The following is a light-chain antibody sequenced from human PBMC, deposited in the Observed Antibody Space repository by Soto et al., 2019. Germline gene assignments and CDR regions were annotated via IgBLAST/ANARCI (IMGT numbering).Light chain of an antibody. V-gene: IGLV1-47*01. J-gene: IGLJ2*01. CDR1: SSNIGSNY. Sequence: QSVLTQPPSASGTPGQRVTISCSGSSSNIGSNYVYWYQQLPRTAPKLLLYRDNQRPSGVPDRFSDSKSGTSASLAISGLRSDDGADYYCAAWDDTLSGVVFGGGTKLTVL. CDR3: AAWDDTLSGVV. CDR2: RDN.